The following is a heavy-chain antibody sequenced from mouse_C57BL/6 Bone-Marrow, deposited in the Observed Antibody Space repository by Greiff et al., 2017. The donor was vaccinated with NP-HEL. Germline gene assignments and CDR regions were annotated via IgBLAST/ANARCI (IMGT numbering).Heavy chain of an antibody. Sequence: QVQLQQSGAELMKPGASVKLSCKATGYTFTGYWIEWVKQRPGHGLEWIGEILPGSGSTNYNEKFKGKAPFTADTSSNTAYMELNSLTSEDSAVYYCAGSTTVVAVDYWGQGTTLTVSS. D-gene: IGHD1-1*01. J-gene: IGHJ2*01. V-gene: IGHV1-9*01. CDR2: ILPGSGST. CDR1: GYTFTGYW. CDR3: AGSTTVVAVDY.